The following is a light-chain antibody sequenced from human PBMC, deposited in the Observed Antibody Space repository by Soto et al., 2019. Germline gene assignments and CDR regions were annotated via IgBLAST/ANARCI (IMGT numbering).Light chain of an antibody. CDR3: QQYNSYWT. CDR1: HSISSW. V-gene: IGKV1-5*01. Sequence: DIQMTQSPSTLSASIGDRVTITCRASHSISSWLAWYQQKPGKVPNLLIYAASTLESGVPSRFSGSGSGTEFTLTISSLQPDDFETYYCQQYNSYWTFGQGTKVEIK. J-gene: IGKJ1*01. CDR2: AAS.